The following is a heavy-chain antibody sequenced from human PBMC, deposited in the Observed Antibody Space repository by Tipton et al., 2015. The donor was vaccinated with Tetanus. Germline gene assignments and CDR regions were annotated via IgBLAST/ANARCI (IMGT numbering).Heavy chain of an antibody. D-gene: IGHD6-19*01. CDR1: GDSMTDFY. CDR3: ARTTRRWLHPDY. J-gene: IGHJ4*02. Sequence: TLSLTCNVSGDSMTDFYWSWIRQSPGEGLEWIAYIFYNGRTQSNPSLKSRVSISVDTAKNQFSLQLRSVTTADTAIYYCARTTRRWLHPDYWGQGTLVTVSS. CDR2: IFYNGRT. V-gene: IGHV4-59*01.